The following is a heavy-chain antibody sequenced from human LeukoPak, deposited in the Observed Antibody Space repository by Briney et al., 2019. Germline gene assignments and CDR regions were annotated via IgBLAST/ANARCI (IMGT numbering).Heavy chain of an antibody. CDR3: ARRDIAARLNWFDP. CDR2: IYYSGST. D-gene: IGHD6-6*01. J-gene: IGHJ5*02. CDR1: GGSISSSRYY. Sequence: SETLSLTCTVSGGSISSSRYYWGWIRQPPGKGLVWIGNIYYSGSTYYNPPLKSRVTISLDTSKNQFSLKLSSVTAADTAVYYCARRDIAARLNWFDPWGQGTLVTVSS. V-gene: IGHV4-39*01.